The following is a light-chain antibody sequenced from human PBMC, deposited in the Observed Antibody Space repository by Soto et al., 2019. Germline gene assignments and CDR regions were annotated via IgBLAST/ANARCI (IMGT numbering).Light chain of an antibody. V-gene: IGLV2-14*03. Sequence: QSVLTQPASVSGSPGQSITISCTGSSSDVGGYNHVSWYQHHPGKAPKLMIYDVSNRPSGVSNRFSGSKSGNTASLAISGLQAEDEADYYCISYTGSGTRVFGGGTKVTVL. CDR3: ISYTGSGTRV. J-gene: IGLJ2*01. CDR1: SSDVGGYNH. CDR2: DVS.